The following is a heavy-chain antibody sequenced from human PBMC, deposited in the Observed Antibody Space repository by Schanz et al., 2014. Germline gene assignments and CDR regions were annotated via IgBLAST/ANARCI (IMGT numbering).Heavy chain of an antibody. Sequence: QVQLVQSGADVKKPGSSVRVSCKASGGTFSRLTFSWVRQAPGQGLEWMGRVIPILGVTHYAQKFQGRVTITADTSTGTAYMELRSLRSDDTAVYYCARGGYSSGWYDRDIAHFDYWGQGTLVAVSS. J-gene: IGHJ4*02. CDR2: VIPILGVT. CDR3: ARGGYSSGWYDRDIAHFDY. CDR1: GGTFSRLT. D-gene: IGHD6-19*01. V-gene: IGHV1-69*02.